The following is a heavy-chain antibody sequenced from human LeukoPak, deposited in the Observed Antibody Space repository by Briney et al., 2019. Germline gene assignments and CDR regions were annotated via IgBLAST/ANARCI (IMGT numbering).Heavy chain of an antibody. Sequence: SETLSLTCTVSGGSISSCYWSWIRQPAGKGLEWIGRTYATGGPNYNPSLKSRVTVSVDTSRNQFSLKLSSVTAADTAVYYCARDSTMLTYFNRWGQGTLVTVSS. V-gene: IGHV4-4*07. D-gene: IGHD3-16*01. CDR1: GGSISSCY. J-gene: IGHJ4*02. CDR2: TYATGGP. CDR3: ARDSTMLTYFNR.